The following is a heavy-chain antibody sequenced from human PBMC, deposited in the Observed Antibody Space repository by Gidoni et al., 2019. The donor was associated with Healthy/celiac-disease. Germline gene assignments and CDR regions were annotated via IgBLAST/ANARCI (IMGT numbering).Heavy chain of an antibody. CDR1: GGSISSSSYY. CDR3: ARSVATIDAFDI. D-gene: IGHD5-12*01. V-gene: IGHV4-39*07. J-gene: IGHJ3*02. Sequence: QLQLQESGPGLVKPSETLSLTCTVSGGSISSSSYYWGWIRQPPGKGLEWIGSIYYSGSTYYNPSLKSRVTISVDTSKNQFSLKLSSVTAADTAVYYCARSVATIDAFDIWGQGTMVTVSS. CDR2: IYYSGST.